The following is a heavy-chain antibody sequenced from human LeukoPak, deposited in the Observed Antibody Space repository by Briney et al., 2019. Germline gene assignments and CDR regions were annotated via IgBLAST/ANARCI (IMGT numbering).Heavy chain of an antibody. CDR2: ISRSGSTI. D-gene: IGHD5-12*01. J-gene: IGHJ4*02. V-gene: IGHV3-48*03. CDR3: ASGYDLPY. Sequence: PGGSLRLSCAASGFTFSSYEMNWVRQAPGKGLEWVSYISRSGSTIYYADSVKGRFTISRDNAKNSLYLQMNGLRVEDTAVYYCASGYDLPYWGQGTLVTVSS. CDR1: GFTFSSYE.